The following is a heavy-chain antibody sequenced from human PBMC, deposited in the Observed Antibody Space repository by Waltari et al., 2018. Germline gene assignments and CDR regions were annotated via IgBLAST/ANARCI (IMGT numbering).Heavy chain of an antibody. V-gene: IGHV4-38-2*01. CDR2: IHHSGNT. CDR1: GYSISSGYY. D-gene: IGHD3-22*01. CDR3: AGYDSSGYYGD. J-gene: IGHJ4*02. Sequence: QVQLQESGPGLVKPSETLSLTCAVSGYSISSGYYWGWIRQPPGKGLEWIGSIHHSGNTHYNPSLKRRVTISIDTSRNEFSLKLSSVTAADTAVYYCAGYDSSGYYGDWGQGTLVTISS.